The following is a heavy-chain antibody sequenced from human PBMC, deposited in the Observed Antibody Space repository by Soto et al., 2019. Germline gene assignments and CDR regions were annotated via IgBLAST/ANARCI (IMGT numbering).Heavy chain of an antibody. CDR1: GFTFESYG. D-gene: IGHD3-3*01. J-gene: IGHJ6*02. Sequence: QVQLVESGGGVVQPGRSLRLSCTASGFTFESYGMHWVRQTPGKGLEWLAYISHEGVMKFYAGSVKGRFTISRDNSKNTLYLQLSSLRPDDTAVCYCAKREGQAWSRDHFYYYAMEVWGRGTTVTVSS. CDR3: AKREGQAWSRDHFYYYAMEV. CDR2: ISHEGVMK. V-gene: IGHV3-30*18.